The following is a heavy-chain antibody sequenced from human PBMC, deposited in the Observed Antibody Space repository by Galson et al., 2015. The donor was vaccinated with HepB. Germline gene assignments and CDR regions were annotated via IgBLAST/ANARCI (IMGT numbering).Heavy chain of an antibody. J-gene: IGHJ4*02. D-gene: IGHD5-24*01. CDR2: IWPGDSDT. Sequence: QAGAEVKKPGESLKISCEGSGYKFTNYWIGWGRQMPGKGLEWMGIIWPGDSDTRYSPSFQGQVTMSVDKAKSTAYLQWSGLRASDTAMYYCARHRDGYNYFFDYWGQGTLVTVSS. V-gene: IGHV5-51*01. CDR3: ARHRDGYNYFFDY. CDR1: GYKFTNYW.